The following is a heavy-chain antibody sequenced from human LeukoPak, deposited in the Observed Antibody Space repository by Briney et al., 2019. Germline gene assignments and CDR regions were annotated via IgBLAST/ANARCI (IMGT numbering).Heavy chain of an antibody. V-gene: IGHV3-33*01. CDR2: IWYDGSNK. D-gene: IGHD2-15*01. CDR1: GFTFRSHG. Sequence: GTSLRLSCAASGFTFRSHGMHWVRQAPGKGLEWVAFIWYDGSNKYYTDSVKGRFTISRDNSKNTLYLQMNSLRAEDTAVYYCAGDRAASYFDYWGQGALVTISS. CDR3: AGDRAASYFDY. J-gene: IGHJ4*02.